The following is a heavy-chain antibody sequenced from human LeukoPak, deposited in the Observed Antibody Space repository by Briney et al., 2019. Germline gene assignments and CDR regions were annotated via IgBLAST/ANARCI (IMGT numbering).Heavy chain of an antibody. CDR2: IKSKTDGGTT. J-gene: IGHJ4*02. CDR3: ATHGLHYYDSSFLDH. V-gene: IGHV3-15*01. Sequence: GGSLRLSCAASGFTFRNAWMSWVRQAPGRGLEWAGRIKSKTDGGTTDYAAPVKGRFTISRDDSKNTLYLQMNSLKTEDTAVYYCATHGLHYYDSSFLDHWGQGTLVTVSS. D-gene: IGHD3-22*01. CDR1: GFTFRNAW.